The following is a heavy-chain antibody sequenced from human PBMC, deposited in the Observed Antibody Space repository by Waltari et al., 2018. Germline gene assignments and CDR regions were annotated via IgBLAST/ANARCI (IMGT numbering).Heavy chain of an antibody. CDR2: IWYDGSNK. V-gene: IGHV3-33*01. CDR3: ARGSGGEWLVYYFDY. CDR1: GFTFSSYG. J-gene: IGHJ4*02. D-gene: IGHD6-19*01. Sequence: QVQLVESGGGVVQPGRSLRLYCAASGFTFSSYGMHWVRQAPGKGLEWVAVIWYDGSNKYYADSVKGRFTISRDNSKNTLYLQMNSLRAEDTAVYYCARGSGGEWLVYYFDYWGQGTLVTVSS.